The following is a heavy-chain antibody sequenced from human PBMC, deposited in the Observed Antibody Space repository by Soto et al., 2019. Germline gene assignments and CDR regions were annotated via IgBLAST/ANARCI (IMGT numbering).Heavy chain of an antibody. J-gene: IGHJ4*02. Sequence: QVQVVQSGAEVKRPGASVKVSCKASGYTFTHYAIHWVRQAPGQRPELMGWINAANGHTKYSRTFQGRVTLTRDTSATTAYMELSSLSSEDTAVYYCATQDFESGRSHLDYWGQGTLVTVSS. V-gene: IGHV1-3*01. D-gene: IGHD3-10*01. CDR1: GYTFTHYA. CDR3: ATQDFESGRSHLDY. CDR2: INAANGHT.